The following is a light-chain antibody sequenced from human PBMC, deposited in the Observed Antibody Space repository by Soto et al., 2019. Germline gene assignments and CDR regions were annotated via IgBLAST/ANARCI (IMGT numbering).Light chain of an antibody. CDR2: GAS. CDR3: QQFGSYPLT. CDR1: QSISSY. Sequence: EVVLTQSPDTLSLPPGERATLSCRASQSISSYLAWYQQKPGQAPRLLIYGASTRATGIPDRFSGGGSGTDFTLTISRLEPEDFAVYYCQQFGSYPLTFGGGTKVDIK. V-gene: IGKV3-20*01. J-gene: IGKJ4*01.